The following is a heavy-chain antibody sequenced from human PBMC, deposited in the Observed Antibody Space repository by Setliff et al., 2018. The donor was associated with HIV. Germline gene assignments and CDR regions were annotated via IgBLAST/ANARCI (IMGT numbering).Heavy chain of an antibody. D-gene: IGHD2-2*01. CDR3: ARGLGRGSSEYYYYYYYMDV. CDR2: FYYSGGT. V-gene: IGHV4-59*02. CDR1: GDSVSSYY. J-gene: IGHJ6*03. Sequence: SETLSLTCAVSGDSVSSYYWTWIRQPPGKGLEWIGYFYYSGGTRYNPSLESRVTISVDMSKNQFSPKLSSVTAADTAVYYCARGLGRGSSEYYYYYYYMDVWGKGTTVTVSS.